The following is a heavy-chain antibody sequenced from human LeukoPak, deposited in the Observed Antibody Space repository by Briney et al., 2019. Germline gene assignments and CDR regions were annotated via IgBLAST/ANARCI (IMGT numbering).Heavy chain of an antibody. J-gene: IGHJ3*02. CDR1: GFTFSSYA. V-gene: IGHV3-30-3*01. CDR2: ISYDGSNK. Sequence: GRSLRLSCAASGFTFSSYAMHWVRQAPGKGLEWVAVISYDGSNKYCADSVKGRFTISRDNSKNTLYLQMNSLRAEDTAVYYCASRDGYNFHAFDIWGQGTMVTVSS. CDR3: ASRDGYNFHAFDI. D-gene: IGHD5-24*01.